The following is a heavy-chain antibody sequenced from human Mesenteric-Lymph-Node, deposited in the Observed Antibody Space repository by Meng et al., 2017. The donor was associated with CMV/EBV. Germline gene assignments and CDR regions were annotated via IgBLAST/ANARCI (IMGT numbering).Heavy chain of an antibody. CDR1: GFTFSTYD. V-gene: IGHV3-48*03. CDR3: ARDPPRYGMDV. CDR2: ISRGETTT. Sequence: LSLTCAASGFTFSTYDMNWVRQAPGKGLEWVSFISRGETTTYYAESVQGRFTISRDNAKNTLYLQMNSLRGEDTAIYYCARDPPRYGMDVWGQGTTVTVSS. J-gene: IGHJ6*02.